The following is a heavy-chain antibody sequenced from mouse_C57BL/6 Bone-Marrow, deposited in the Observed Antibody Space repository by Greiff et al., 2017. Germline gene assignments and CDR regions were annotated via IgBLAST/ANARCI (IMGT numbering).Heavy chain of an antibody. CDR3: ARGLYSNYDLAMDY. CDR1: GYTFTSYW. V-gene: IGHV1-61*01. CDR2: IYPSDSET. J-gene: IGHJ4*01. Sequence: QVQLQQPGAELVRPGSSVKLSCKASGYTFTSYWMDWVKQRPGQGLEWIGNIYPSDSETHYNQKFKDKATLTVDKSSSTAYMQLSSLTSEDSAVYYGARGLYSNYDLAMDYWGQGTSVTVSS. D-gene: IGHD2-5*01.